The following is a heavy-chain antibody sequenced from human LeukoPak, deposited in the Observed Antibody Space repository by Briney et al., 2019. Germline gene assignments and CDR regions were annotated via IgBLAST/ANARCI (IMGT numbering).Heavy chain of an antibody. CDR1: GGSISSGGYY. J-gene: IGHJ5*02. V-gene: IGHV4-30-2*01. Sequence: SSQTLSLTCTVSGGSISSGGYYWSWIRQPPGKGLEWIGYIYHSGSTYCNPSLKGRVTISVDRSKNQFSLKLSSVTAADTAVYYCARGGSGALYWFDPWGQGTLVTVSS. CDR2: IYHSGST. D-gene: IGHD3-10*01. CDR3: ARGGSGALYWFDP.